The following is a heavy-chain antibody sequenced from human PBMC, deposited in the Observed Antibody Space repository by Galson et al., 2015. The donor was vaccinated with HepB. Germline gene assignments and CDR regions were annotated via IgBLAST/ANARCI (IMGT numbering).Heavy chain of an antibody. V-gene: IGHV3-11*06. J-gene: IGHJ6*02. CDR3: VGIYYNYYGMDV. CDR2: ISSSSSYT. Sequence: SLRLSCAASGFAFSDYYMSWIRQAPGKGLEWVSYISSSSSYTNYADSVKGRFTISRDNAKNSLYLQMNSLRAEDTAVYYCVGIYYNYYGMDVWGQGTTVTVSS. CDR1: GFAFSDYY. D-gene: IGHD1-14*01.